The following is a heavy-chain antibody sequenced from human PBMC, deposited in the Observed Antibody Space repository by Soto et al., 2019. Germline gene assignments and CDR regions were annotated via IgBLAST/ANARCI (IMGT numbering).Heavy chain of an antibody. CDR1: GFTFSSYA. CDR2: ISGSGGIT. J-gene: IGHJ4*02. Sequence: EVQLLESGGGLLQPGESLRVSCAASGFTFSSYAMGWVRQAPGKGLEWVSGISGSGGITYYADSVKGRFTISRDNSKNTLYLQMNSLRAEDTAAYYCAKQMTTVTTIIDYWGQGTLVTVSS. CDR3: AKQMTTVTTIIDY. V-gene: IGHV3-23*01. D-gene: IGHD4-17*01.